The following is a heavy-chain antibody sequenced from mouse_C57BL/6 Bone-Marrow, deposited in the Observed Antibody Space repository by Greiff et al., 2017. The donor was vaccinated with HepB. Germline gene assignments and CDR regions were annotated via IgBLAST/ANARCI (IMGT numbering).Heavy chain of an antibody. CDR3: TISYWYFDV. J-gene: IGHJ1*03. Sequence: EVQLQQSGAELVRPGASVKLSCTASGFNIKDDYMHWVKQRPEQGLEWIGWIDPENGDTEYASKFQGKATITADTSSNTAYLQLSSLTSEDTAVYYCTISYWYFDVWGTGTTVTVSS. CDR2: IDPENGDT. V-gene: IGHV14-4*01. CDR1: GFNIKDDY.